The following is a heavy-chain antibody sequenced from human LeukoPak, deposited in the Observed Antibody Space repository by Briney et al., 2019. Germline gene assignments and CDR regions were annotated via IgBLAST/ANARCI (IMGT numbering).Heavy chain of an antibody. CDR2: IYSSGST. J-gene: IGHJ4*02. CDR3: ARARSGSLDY. D-gene: IGHD1-26*01. CDR1: GGSISSYY. V-gene: IGHV4-4*07. Sequence: SETLSLTCTVSGGSISSYYWNWIRQPAGKGLEWVGRIYSSGSTNYNPSLKSRVTMSVDTSKNQFSLKLTSVTAADTAIYNCARARSGSLDYSSQGTLVTVSS.